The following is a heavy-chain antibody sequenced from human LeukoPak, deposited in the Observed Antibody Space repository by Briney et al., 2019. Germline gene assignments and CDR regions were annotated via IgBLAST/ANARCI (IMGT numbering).Heavy chain of an antibody. J-gene: IGHJ4*02. CDR3: ARSMITFGGVIVTRIDY. CDR1: GGSISSYY. Sequence: PSETLSLTCTVSGGSISSYYWSWIRQPPGKGLEWIGYIYYSGSTNYNPSLKSRVTISVDTSKNRFSLKLSSVTAADTAVYYCARSMITFGGVIVTRIDYWGQGTLVTVSS. CDR2: IYYSGST. V-gene: IGHV4-59*12. D-gene: IGHD3-16*02.